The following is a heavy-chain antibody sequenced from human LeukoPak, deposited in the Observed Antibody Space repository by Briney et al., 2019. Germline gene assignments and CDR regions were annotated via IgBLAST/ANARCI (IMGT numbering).Heavy chain of an antibody. J-gene: IGHJ4*02. Sequence: GGSLRLSCSASGFTFSSYAMHWVRQAPGKGLEYVSAISSNGGSTYYADSVKGRFTISRDNSKNTLYLQMSSLRAEDTAVYYCARGISSSWNDYWGQGTLVTVSS. D-gene: IGHD6-13*01. CDR2: ISSNGGST. CDR3: ARGISSSWNDY. V-gene: IGHV3-64D*06. CDR1: GFTFSSYA.